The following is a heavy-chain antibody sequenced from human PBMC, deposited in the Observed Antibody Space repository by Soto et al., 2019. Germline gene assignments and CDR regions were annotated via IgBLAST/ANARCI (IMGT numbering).Heavy chain of an antibody. V-gene: IGHV5-51*01. CDR3: ERLIAPTVERRGIFDY. D-gene: IGHD1-1*01. CDR1: GYSFTSYW. Sequence: GESLKISCKGSGYSFTSYWIGWVRQMPGKGLEWMGIIYPGDSDTRYSPSFQGQVTISADKSISTAYLQWSSLKASDTAMYYCERLIAPTVERRGIFDYWGQGTLVTVSS. CDR2: IYPGDSDT. J-gene: IGHJ4*02.